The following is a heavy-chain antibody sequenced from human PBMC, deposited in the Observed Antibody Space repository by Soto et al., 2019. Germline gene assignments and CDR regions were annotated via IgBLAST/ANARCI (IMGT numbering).Heavy chain of an antibody. CDR3: ARGGATIFGVVPDY. D-gene: IGHD3-3*01. J-gene: IGHJ4*02. CDR2: INAGNGNT. V-gene: IGHV1-3*01. Sequence: ASVKGSCKASGYTFTSYAMHWVRQAPGQRLEWMGWINAGNGNTKYSQKFQGRVTITRDTSASTAYMELSSLRSEDTAVYYCARGGATIFGVVPDYWGQGTLVTVSS. CDR1: GYTFTSYA.